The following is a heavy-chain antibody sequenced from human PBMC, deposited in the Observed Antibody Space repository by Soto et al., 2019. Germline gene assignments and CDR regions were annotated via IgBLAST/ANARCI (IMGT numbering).Heavy chain of an antibody. CDR1: GGSISGYY. Sequence: SETLSLTCTVSGGSISGYYWSWIRQPPGKGLEWIGYMYNTGSTVYNPSFKSRVTISVDTSKSQFSLRLNSVTAADTAVYYCARDLWGYCGTDCSPMDVLGQGATVTVSS. V-gene: IGHV4-59*01. D-gene: IGHD2-21*02. CDR2: MYNTGST. CDR3: ARDLWGYCGTDCSPMDV. J-gene: IGHJ6*02.